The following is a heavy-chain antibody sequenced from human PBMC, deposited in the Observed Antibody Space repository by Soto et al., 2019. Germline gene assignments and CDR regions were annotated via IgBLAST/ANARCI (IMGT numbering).Heavy chain of an antibody. J-gene: IGHJ4*02. CDR2: ITSGGST. CDR1: GFTFSSYA. CDR3: VRHLRLGSFSDWLAYFDS. D-gene: IGHD6-19*01. Sequence: GGSLRLSCAASGFTFSSYAMSWVRQAPGKGLEWVSGITSGGSTDYVDPVKGRFTISRDNSENTLYLQMNSLRAADTAIYYCVRHLRLGSFSDWLAYFDSWGQGSLGTVSS. V-gene: IGHV3-23*01.